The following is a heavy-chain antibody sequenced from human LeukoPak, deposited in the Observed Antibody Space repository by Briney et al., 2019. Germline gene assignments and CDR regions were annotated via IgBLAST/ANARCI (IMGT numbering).Heavy chain of an antibody. J-gene: IGHJ4*02. D-gene: IGHD3-16*02. CDR2: IYSGGST. CDR3: ASPAVWGELSLRY. Sequence: PGRSLRLSCTASGFKFGDFAVSWVRQAPGKGLEWVSVIYSGGSTYYADSVKGRFTISRDNSKNTVYLQMNSLRAEDTAVYYCASPAVWGELSLRYWGQGTLVTVSS. CDR1: GFKFGDFA. V-gene: IGHV3-53*01.